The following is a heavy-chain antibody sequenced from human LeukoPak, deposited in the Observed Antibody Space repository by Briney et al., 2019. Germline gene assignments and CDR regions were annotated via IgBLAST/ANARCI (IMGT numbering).Heavy chain of an antibody. CDR1: GFTFSSYS. CDR2: ITSSSSYV. V-gene: IGHV3-21*01. J-gene: IGHJ4*02. Sequence: PGGSLRLSCAASGFTFSSYSMNWARQAPGKGLEWVSSITSSSSYVYYADSVKGRFTISRDNAKNSLYLQMNSLRAEDTAVYYCARGYGSGTHCDYWGQGTLVTVSS. D-gene: IGHD3-10*01. CDR3: ARGYGSGTHCDY.